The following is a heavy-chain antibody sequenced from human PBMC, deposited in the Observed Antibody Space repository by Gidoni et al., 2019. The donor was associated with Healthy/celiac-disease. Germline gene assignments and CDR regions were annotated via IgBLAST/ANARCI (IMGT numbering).Heavy chain of an antibody. D-gene: IGHD6-19*01. V-gene: IGHV3-21*01. CDR2: ISSSSSYI. CDR3: ASGRRGWYVEDAFDI. J-gene: IGHJ3*02. Sequence: EVQLVESGGGLVKPGGSLRLSCAASGFTFSSYSMNWVRQAPGKGLEWVSSISSSSSYIYYADSVKGRFTISRDNAKNSLYLQMNSLRAEDTAVYYCASGRRGWYVEDAFDIWGQGTMVTVSS. CDR1: GFTFSSYS.